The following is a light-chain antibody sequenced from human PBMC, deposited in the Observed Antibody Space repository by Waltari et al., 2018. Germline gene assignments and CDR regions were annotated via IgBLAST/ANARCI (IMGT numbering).Light chain of an antibody. V-gene: IGKV1-39*01. CDR3: QQSYSTLSIT. J-gene: IGKJ5*01. Sequence: DIQMTQSPSSLSASVGDRVTITCRASQSISSYLNWYQQKPGKAPKRMIYAASRLQSGVPSRFSGSGSGTDFTLTISSLQPEDFATYYCQQSYSTLSITFGQGTRLEIK. CDR2: AAS. CDR1: QSISSY.